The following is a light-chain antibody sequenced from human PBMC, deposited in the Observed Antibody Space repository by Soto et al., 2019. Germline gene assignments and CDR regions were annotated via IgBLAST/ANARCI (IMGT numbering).Light chain of an antibody. V-gene: IGLV2-8*01. J-gene: IGLJ3*02. CDR1: SSDIGGYNY. Sequence: QSALTQPPSASGSPGQSVTISCTGTSSDIGGYNYVSWYQQHPGKAPKLMIHEVSKRPSGVPDRFSGSTYVNTASLTVSGVQAEDEADYYCSSSAGSNHFDVMFGGGTKLTVL. CDR3: SSSAGSNHFDVM. CDR2: EVS.